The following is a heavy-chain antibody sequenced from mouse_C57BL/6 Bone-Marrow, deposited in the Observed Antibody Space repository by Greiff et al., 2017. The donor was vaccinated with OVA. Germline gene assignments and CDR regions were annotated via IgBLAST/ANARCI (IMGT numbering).Heavy chain of an antibody. CDR3: TTIPGSSHWFDY. Sequence: EVQLQESGAELVRPGASVKLSCTASGFNIKDYYMHWVKQRPEQGLEWIGWIDPENGDTEYASKFQGKATITADTSSNTAYLQLSSLTSEDTAVYYCTTIPGSSHWFDYWGQGTTLTVSS. V-gene: IGHV14-4*01. D-gene: IGHD1-1*01. CDR1: GFNIKDYY. J-gene: IGHJ2*01. CDR2: IDPENGDT.